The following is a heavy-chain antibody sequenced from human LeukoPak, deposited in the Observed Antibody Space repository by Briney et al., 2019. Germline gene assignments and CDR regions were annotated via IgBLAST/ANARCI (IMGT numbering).Heavy chain of an antibody. J-gene: IGHJ4*02. CDR3: ARAPVLDTAMAPWGY. Sequence: SVKVSCKASGYTFTGYYMHWVRQAPGQGLEWMGWINPNSGGTNYAQKFQGRVTMTRDTSISTAYMELSRLRSDDTAVYYCARAPVLDTAMAPWGYWGQGTLVTVSS. CDR1: GYTFTGYY. CDR2: INPNSGGT. D-gene: IGHD5-18*01. V-gene: IGHV1-2*02.